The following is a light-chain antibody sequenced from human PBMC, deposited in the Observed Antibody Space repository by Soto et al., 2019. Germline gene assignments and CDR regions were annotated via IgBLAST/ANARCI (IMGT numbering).Light chain of an antibody. CDR2: DAS. CDR3: QPNNKRRT. CDR1: ESISSA. J-gene: IGKJ4*02. V-gene: IGKV1D-13*01. Sequence: AVRLTQSPSSLSVSLGDRVTITCRASESISSALAWYQQKPGKAPKLLIYDASSLESGGPSRIIGSGSGTDFSLTTISRLPAEVFADYYRQPNNKRRTFGEGTKVDI.